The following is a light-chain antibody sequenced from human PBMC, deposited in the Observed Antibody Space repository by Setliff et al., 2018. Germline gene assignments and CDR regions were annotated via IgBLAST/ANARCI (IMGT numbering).Light chain of an antibody. Sequence: QSALTQPASVSGSPGQSITISCTGTSSDVGGYNYVSWYQQHPGKAPKLMIYDVSNRPSGVSNRFSGSKSGNTASLTTSGLQAEDEADYYCSSYTGTYVFGSGTKVTVL. J-gene: IGLJ1*01. CDR1: SSDVGGYNY. V-gene: IGLV2-14*03. CDR2: DVS. CDR3: SSYTGTYV.